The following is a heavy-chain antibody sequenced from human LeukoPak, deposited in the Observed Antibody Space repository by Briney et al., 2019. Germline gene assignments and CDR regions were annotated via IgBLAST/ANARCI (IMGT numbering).Heavy chain of an antibody. CDR2: ISAYNGNT. CDR3: ARDSGIAVAGPAFDI. V-gene: IGHV1-18*01. Sequence: ASVKVSCKASGYTFTSYGISWVRQAPGQGLEWMGWISAYNGNTNYAQKLQGRVTMTTDTSTSTAYMELRSLRSDDTAVYYCARDSGIAVAGPAFDIWGQGTMVTVSS. J-gene: IGHJ3*02. CDR1: GYTFTSYG. D-gene: IGHD6-19*01.